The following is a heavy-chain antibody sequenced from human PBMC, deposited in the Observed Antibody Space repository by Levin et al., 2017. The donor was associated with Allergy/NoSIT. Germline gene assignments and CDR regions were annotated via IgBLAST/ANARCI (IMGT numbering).Heavy chain of an antibody. J-gene: IGHJ4*02. CDR3: ARQGYCSGGWCHGY. CDR2: IFDSGTT. V-gene: IGHV4-59*08. D-gene: IGHD2-15*01. Sequence: ASETLSLTCTVSGVSISTYYWGWIRQPPGKGLEWIGHIFDSGTTTYNPSLKSRVTISVDTSKNQFSLRLSSVTAADTAVYYCARQGYCSGGWCHGYWGPGTLVIVSS. CDR1: GVSISTYY.